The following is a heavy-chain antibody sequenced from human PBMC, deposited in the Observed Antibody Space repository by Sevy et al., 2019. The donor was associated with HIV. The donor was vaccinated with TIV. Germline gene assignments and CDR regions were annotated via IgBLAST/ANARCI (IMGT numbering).Heavy chain of an antibody. D-gene: IGHD3-22*01. J-gene: IGHJ5*02. CDR3: ARGDDTSGPLGNWFDP. Sequence: SETLSLTCTVSGGSISSGGYYWTWIRQPPGKGLEYIGYIYYSGNTYYNPSLKSRVTMSVDTSKNQFSLRLTSVTAADTAVYYCARGDDTSGPLGNWFDPWGLGTLVTVSS. V-gene: IGHV4-30-4*01. CDR2: IYYSGNT. CDR1: GGSISSGGYY.